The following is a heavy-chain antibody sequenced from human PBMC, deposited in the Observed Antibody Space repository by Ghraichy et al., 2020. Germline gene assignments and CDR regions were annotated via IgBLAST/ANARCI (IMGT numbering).Heavy chain of an antibody. CDR3: AKGGRLRISDYYYYGMDV. D-gene: IGHD4-17*01. V-gene: IGHV3-43*01. Sequence: GGSLRLSCAASGFTFDDYTMHWVRQAPGKGLEWVSLISWDGGSTYYADSVKGRFTISRDNSKNSLYLQMNSLRTEDTALYYCAKGGRLRISDYYYYGMDVWGQGTTVTVSS. CDR2: ISWDGGST. J-gene: IGHJ6*02. CDR1: GFTFDDYT.